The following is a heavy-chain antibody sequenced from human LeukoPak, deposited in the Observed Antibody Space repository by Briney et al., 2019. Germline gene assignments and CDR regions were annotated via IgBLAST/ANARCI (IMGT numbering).Heavy chain of an antibody. CDR2: ISAYNGNT. D-gene: IGHD3-10*01. J-gene: IGHJ4*02. CDR1: GYTFTSYG. Sequence: GASVNVSCKASGYTFTSYGISWVRQAPGQGLEWMGWISAYNGNTNYAQKLQGRVTMTTDTSTSTAYMELRSLRPDDPAVYYCARDLGYYYGSESHPLHDYWGQGTLVTVSS. V-gene: IGHV1-18*01. CDR3: ARDLGYYYGSESHPLHDY.